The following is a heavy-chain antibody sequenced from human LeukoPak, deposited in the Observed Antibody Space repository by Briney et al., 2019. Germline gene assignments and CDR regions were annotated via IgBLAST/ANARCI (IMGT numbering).Heavy chain of an antibody. D-gene: IGHD2-15*01. J-gene: IGHJ4*02. V-gene: IGHV1-2*02. CDR1: GYTFTGYS. Sequence: AASVKVSCKASGYTFTGYSMHWVRQAPGQGLEWMGWINPNSGGTNYAQKFQGRVTMTRDTSISTAYMELSWLRSDDTAVYYCARIGYCSGGSCYSDRPFDYWGQGTLVTVSS. CDR3: ARIGYCSGGSCYSDRPFDY. CDR2: INPNSGGT.